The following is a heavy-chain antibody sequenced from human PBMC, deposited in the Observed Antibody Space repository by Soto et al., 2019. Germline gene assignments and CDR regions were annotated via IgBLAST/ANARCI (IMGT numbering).Heavy chain of an antibody. V-gene: IGHV4-31*03. Sequence: PSETLSLTCTVSGGSISSGGYYWSWIRQHPGKGLEWIGYIYYSGSTYYNPSLKSRVTISVDTSKNQFSLKLSSVTAADTAVYYCARDPDRGYFDYWGQGTLVTVSS. CDR2: IYYSGST. J-gene: IGHJ4*02. CDR3: ARDPDRGYFDY. CDR1: GGSISSGGYY.